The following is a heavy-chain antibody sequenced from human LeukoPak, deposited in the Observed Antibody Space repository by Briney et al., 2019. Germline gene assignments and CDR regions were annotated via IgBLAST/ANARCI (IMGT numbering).Heavy chain of an antibody. CDR1: GGAISSYY. CDR2: IYYSGSS. Sequence: PSETLSLTCIVSGGAISSYYWNWIRQPPGKGLEWIGRIYYSGSSNYNPSLKSRVTISVDTSKNQFSLKLSSVTAADTAVYYCARAQKKYYYDSSGYHSRDYFDYWGQGTLVTVSS. CDR3: ARAQKKYYYDSSGYHSRDYFDY. D-gene: IGHD3-22*01. V-gene: IGHV4-59*01. J-gene: IGHJ4*02.